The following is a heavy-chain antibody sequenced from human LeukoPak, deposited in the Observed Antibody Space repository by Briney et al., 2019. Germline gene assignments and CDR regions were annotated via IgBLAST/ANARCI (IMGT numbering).Heavy chain of an antibody. CDR2: FIPIFGTA. Sequence: GSSVKVSCKASGGTFSSYAISWVRQSPGQGLEWVGGFIPIFGTANYAQKFQGRVTITADKSTSTAYMELSSLRSEDTAVYYCARDYRGYDFWSGITHYYYYYMDVWGKGTTVTVSS. V-gene: IGHV1-69*06. D-gene: IGHD3-3*01. CDR3: ARDYRGYDFWSGITHYYYYYMDV. CDR1: GGTFSSYA. J-gene: IGHJ6*03.